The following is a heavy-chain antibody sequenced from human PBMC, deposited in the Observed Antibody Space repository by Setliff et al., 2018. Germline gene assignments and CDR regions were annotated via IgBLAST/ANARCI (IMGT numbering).Heavy chain of an antibody. Sequence: PSETLSLTCAVYGGSFSGYYWSWIRQPPGKGLEWIGEINHSGSTYYNPSLKSRVTISVDTSKNQFSLKLSSVTAADTAVYYCASIALTEPSYYDYVWGSYRFFHYFDYWGQGTLVTVSS. D-gene: IGHD3-16*02. J-gene: IGHJ4*02. CDR2: INHSGST. V-gene: IGHV4-34*01. CDR3: ASIALTEPSYYDYVWGSYRFFHYFDY. CDR1: GGSFSGYY.